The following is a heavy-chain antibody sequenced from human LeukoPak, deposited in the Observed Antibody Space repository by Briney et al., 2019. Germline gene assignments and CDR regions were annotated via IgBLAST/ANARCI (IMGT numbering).Heavy chain of an antibody. D-gene: IGHD3-22*01. Sequence: GGSLRLSCAASGFTFSSYSMNCVRQAPGKGLEWVSSISSSSSYIYYADSVKGRFTISRDNAKNSLYLQMNSLRAEDTAVYYCARSLVVATYYYYGMDVWGQGTTVTVSS. J-gene: IGHJ6*02. V-gene: IGHV3-21*01. CDR2: ISSSSSYI. CDR3: ARSLVVATYYYYGMDV. CDR1: GFTFSSYS.